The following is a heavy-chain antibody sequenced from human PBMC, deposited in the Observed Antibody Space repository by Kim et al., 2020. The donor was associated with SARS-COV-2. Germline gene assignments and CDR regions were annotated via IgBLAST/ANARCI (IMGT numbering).Heavy chain of an antibody. CDR3: ARSIRYFDWLHYDYYYY. V-gene: IGHV3-33*05. D-gene: IGHD3-9*01. CDR1: GFTFSSYG. Sequence: GGSLRLSCAASGFTFSSYGMHWVRQAPGKGLEWVAVISYDGSNKYYADSVKGRFTISRDNSKNTLYLQMNSLRAEDTAVYYCARSIRYFDWLHYDYYYY. J-gene: IGHJ6*03. CDR2: ISYDGSNK.